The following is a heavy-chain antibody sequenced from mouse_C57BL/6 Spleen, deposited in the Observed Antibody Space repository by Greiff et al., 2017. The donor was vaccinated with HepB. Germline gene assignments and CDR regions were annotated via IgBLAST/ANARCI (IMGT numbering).Heavy chain of an antibody. CDR2: IYPRSGTT. V-gene: IGHV1-81*01. D-gene: IGHD3-2*01. Sequence: QVQLQQSGAELARPGASVKLSCKASGYTFTSYGISWVKQRTGQGLEWIGEIYPRSGTTYYNEKFKGKATLTADKSSSTAYLELRSLTSEDSAVYFCATLDSSGDFDYWGQGTTLTVSS. CDR1: GYTFTSYG. J-gene: IGHJ2*01. CDR3: ATLDSSGDFDY.